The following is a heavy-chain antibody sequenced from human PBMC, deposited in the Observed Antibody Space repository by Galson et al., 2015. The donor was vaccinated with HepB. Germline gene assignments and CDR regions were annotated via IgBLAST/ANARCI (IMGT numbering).Heavy chain of an antibody. CDR1: GYSFTSYW. V-gene: IGHV5-10-1*01. J-gene: IGHJ5*02. D-gene: IGHD3-10*02. CDR2: IDPSDSYT. Sequence: QSGAEVKKPGESLRISCKGSGYSFTSYWISWVRQMPGKGLEWMGRIDPSDSYTNYSPSFQGHVTISADKSISTAYLQWSSLKASDTAMYYCARHVLYLPDYYVTPGGWFDPWGQGTLVTVSS. CDR3: ARHVLYLPDYYVTPGGWFDP.